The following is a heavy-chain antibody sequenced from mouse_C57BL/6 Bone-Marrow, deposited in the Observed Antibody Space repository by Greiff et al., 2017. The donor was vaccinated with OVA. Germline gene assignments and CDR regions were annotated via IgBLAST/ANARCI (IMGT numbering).Heavy chain of an antibody. D-gene: IGHD6-5*01. V-gene: IGHV14-4*01. CDR1: GFNIKDDY. CDR3: TPILGAMDY. J-gene: IGHJ4*01. CDR2: IDPENGDT. Sequence: EVQLQQSGAELVRPGASVKLSCTASGFNIKDDYMHWVKQRPEQGLEWIGWIDPENGDTEYASKVQGKATITADKSSNTAYLQLSSLTSEDTAVYDGTPILGAMDYWGQGTSVTVSS.